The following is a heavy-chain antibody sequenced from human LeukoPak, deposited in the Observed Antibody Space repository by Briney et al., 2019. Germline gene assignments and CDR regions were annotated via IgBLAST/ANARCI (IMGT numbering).Heavy chain of an antibody. Sequence: ASVKVSCKVSGYTLTELSMHWVRQAPGKGLEWMGGFDPEDGETIYAQKFRGRVTMTEDTSTDTAYMELSSLRSEDTAVYYCATLDGGYSYGSKYYYFDYWGQGTLVTVSS. CDR2: FDPEDGET. V-gene: IGHV1-24*01. D-gene: IGHD5-18*01. J-gene: IGHJ4*02. CDR3: ATLDGGYSYGSKYYYFDY. CDR1: GYTLTELS.